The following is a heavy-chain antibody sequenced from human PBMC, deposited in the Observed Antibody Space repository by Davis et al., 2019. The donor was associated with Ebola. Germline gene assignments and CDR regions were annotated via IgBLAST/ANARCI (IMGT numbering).Heavy chain of an antibody. CDR1: GGSINSGDYY. CDR2: GYHTGST. D-gene: IGHD4-17*01. V-gene: IGHV4-39*06. J-gene: IGHJ6*04. CDR3: ARGWPSTVTTDYYAMDV. Sequence: MPSETLSLTCTVSGGSINSGDYYWAWIRQPPGKGLEWIGSGYHTGSTYYNPSLKSRVTISVDTSRNQFPLKLTSVTAADTAVYYCARGWPSTVTTDYYAMDVWGKGTTVTVSS.